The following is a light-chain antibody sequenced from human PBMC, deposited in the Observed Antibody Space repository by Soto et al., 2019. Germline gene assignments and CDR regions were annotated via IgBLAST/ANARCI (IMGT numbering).Light chain of an antibody. Sequence: HSALTQPASVSGSPGQSITISCTGTSSDVGGYNYVCWYQQHPGKAPKLMIYEVSNRPSGVSNRFSGSKSGNTAPLTISGLQAEDEADYYCSSYTSSSTPRYVFGTGTKVTVL. CDR3: SSYTSSSTPRYV. CDR1: SSDVGGYNY. CDR2: EVS. V-gene: IGLV2-14*01. J-gene: IGLJ1*01.